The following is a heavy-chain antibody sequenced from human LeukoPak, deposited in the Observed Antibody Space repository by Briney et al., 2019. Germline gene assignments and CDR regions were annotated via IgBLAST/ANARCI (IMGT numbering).Heavy chain of an antibody. CDR1: GFTFSSYG. CDR3: AREGPYYDFWSGPFDY. CDR2: ISYDGSNK. V-gene: IGHV3-30*03. J-gene: IGHJ4*02. D-gene: IGHD3-3*01. Sequence: AGGSLRLSCAASGFTFSSYGMHWVRQAPGKGLEWVAVISYDGSNKYYADSVKGRFTISRDNAKNTLYLQMNSLRAEDTAVYYCAREGPYYDFWSGPFDYWGQGTLVTVSS.